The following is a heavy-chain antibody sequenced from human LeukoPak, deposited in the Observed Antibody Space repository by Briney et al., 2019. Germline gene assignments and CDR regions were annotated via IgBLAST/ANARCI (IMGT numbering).Heavy chain of an antibody. CDR3: ARHDKVLLWFGEPDSDAFDI. V-gene: IGHV4-34*01. D-gene: IGHD3-10*01. J-gene: IGHJ3*02. CDR1: GGSFSGYY. CDR2: INHSGST. Sequence: SETLSLTCAVYGGSFSGYYWSWIRQPPGKGLEWIGEINHSGSTNYNPSLKSRVTISVDTSKNQFSLKLSSVTAADTAVYYCARHDKVLLWFGEPDSDAFDIWGQGTMVTVSS.